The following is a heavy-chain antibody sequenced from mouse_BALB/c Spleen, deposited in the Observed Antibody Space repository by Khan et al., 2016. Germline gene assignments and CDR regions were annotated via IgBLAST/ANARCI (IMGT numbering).Heavy chain of an antibody. CDR3: TRLYYYGCSDY. CDR1: GFAFSRYW. CDR2: INPDSSTI. D-gene: IGHD1-1*01. V-gene: IGHV4-1*02. J-gene: IGHJ2*01. Sequence: EVKLLESGGGLVQPGGSLKLSCAASGFAFSRYWMSWVRQAPGKGLEWIGEINPDSSTINYAPSLKGKFIISRDNAKNTLYLRRNKVSPEDTALYYCTRLYYYGCSDYWGQGTTLTVSS.